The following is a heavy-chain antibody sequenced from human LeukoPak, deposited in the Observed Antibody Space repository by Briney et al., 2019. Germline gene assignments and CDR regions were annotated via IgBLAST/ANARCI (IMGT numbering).Heavy chain of an antibody. J-gene: IGHJ6*02. CDR1: GFTFSSYT. CDR2: ISTNSSYI. CDR3: ARGGGYGMDV. V-gene: IGHV3-21*01. D-gene: IGHD2-15*01. Sequence: PGGSLRLSCAASGFTFSSYTMNWVRQAPGKGLEWVSSISTNSSYIYYADSVKGRFTISRDNAKNSLYLQMNSLRAEDTAVYYCARGGGYGMDVWGQGTTVTVSS.